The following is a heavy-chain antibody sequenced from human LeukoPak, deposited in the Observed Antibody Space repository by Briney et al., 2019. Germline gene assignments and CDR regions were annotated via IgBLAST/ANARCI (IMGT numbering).Heavy chain of an antibody. CDR1: GRSISGSS. J-gene: IGHJ4*02. V-gene: IGHV4-59*08. D-gene: IGHD3-10*01. CDR2: LYHVGNT. CDR3: AKHSGSGTYPLES. Sequence: KASETLSLTCTVSGRSISGSSWSWIRQPPTKGLEWIGFLYHVGNTNYNPSFKSRITISGDTSKNQVSLNLSSVTDADTAVYYCAKHSGSGTYPLESWGLGTRVTVSS.